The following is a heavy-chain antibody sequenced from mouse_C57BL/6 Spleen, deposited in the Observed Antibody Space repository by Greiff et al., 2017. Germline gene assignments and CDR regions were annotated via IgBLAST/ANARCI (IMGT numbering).Heavy chain of an antibody. CDR3: ARIYYYGLGYFDV. CDR2: ISNGGGST. CDR1: GFTFSDYY. J-gene: IGHJ1*03. D-gene: IGHD1-1*01. Sequence: EVKVVESGGGLVQPGGSLKLSCAASGFTFSDYYMYWVRQTPEKRLEWVAYISNGGGSTYYPDTVKGRFTISRDNAKNTLYLQMSRLKSEDTAMYYCARIYYYGLGYFDVWGTGTTVTVSS. V-gene: IGHV5-12*01.